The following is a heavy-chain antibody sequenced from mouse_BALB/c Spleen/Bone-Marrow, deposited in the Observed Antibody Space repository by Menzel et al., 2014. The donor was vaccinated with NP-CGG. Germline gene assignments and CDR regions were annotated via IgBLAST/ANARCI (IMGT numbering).Heavy chain of an antibody. D-gene: IGHD2-14*01. CDR3: ARDRRYDWFAY. CDR1: GSTFSSYG. Sequence: EVKLVESGGGLVQPGGSLKLSCAASGSTFSSYGMSWVRQTPDKRLELVATINSNGGSTYYPDSVKGRFTISRDNAKNTLYLQMSSLKSEDTAMYYCARDRRYDWFAYWGQGTLVTVSA. CDR2: INSNGGST. J-gene: IGHJ3*01. V-gene: IGHV5-6-3*01.